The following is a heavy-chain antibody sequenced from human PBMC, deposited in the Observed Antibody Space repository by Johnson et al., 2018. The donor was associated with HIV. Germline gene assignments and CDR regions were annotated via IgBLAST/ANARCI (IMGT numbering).Heavy chain of an antibody. D-gene: IGHD4-17*01. J-gene: IGHJ3*02. CDR2: IYSGGST. V-gene: IGHV3-66*01. CDR3: ASLGGPTVTANDAFDI. CDR1: GFTVSSNY. Sequence: VQLVESGGGLVQPGGSLRLSCAASGFTVSSNYMSWVRQAPGKGLEWVSVIYSGGSTYYADSVKGRFTISRDNSKNTLYLHMNSLRAEDTAVYYCASLGGPTVTANDAFDIWGQGTMVTVSS.